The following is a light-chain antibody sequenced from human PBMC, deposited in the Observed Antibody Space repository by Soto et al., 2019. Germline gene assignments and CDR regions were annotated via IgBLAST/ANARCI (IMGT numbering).Light chain of an antibody. V-gene: IGKV1-5*03. CDR2: KAS. J-gene: IGKJ1*01. CDR1: QSISSW. CDR3: QQYNSHTWT. Sequence: DIQMTQSPSTLSASVGDRVTITCRASQSISSWLAWYQQKPGKAPKLLIYKASSLESGVPSRFSGGGSGTEFTLTISSLQPDDFATYYCQQYNSHTWTFGQGTKV.